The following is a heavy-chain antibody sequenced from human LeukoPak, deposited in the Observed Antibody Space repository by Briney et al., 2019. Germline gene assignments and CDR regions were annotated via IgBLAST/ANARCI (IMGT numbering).Heavy chain of an antibody. D-gene: IGHD1-26*01. CDR2: ISAYNGNT. J-gene: IGHJ4*02. Sequence: GASVKVSCKASGYTFTSYGISWVRQAPGQGLEWMGWISAYNGNTNYAQKLQGRVTMTTDTSTSTAYMELSSLTSEDTAVYYCARDRGSIVGATNGYFDYWGQGTLVTVSS. CDR1: GYTFTSYG. CDR3: ARDRGSIVGATNGYFDY. V-gene: IGHV1-18*01.